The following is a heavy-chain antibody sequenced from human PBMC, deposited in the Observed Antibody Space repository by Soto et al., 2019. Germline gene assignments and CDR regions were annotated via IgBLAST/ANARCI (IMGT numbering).Heavy chain of an antibody. V-gene: IGHV3-74*01. CDR2: IKSDGSST. CDR1: GFTFSNYW. J-gene: IGHJ6*02. Sequence: EVQLVESGGGLVQPGGSLRLSCSASGFTFSNYWMQWVRQAPGKGLVWVSRIKSDGSSTNYADSVKGRFTSSRDNAKNTLYLQLNSLRVEDTSVYYCARGNYGMDVWGQGTTVTVSS. CDR3: ARGNYGMDV.